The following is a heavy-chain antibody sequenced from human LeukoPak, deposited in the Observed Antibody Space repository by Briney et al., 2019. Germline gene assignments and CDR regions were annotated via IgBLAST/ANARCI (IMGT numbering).Heavy chain of an antibody. CDR2: IYHSGST. CDR3: ARLSSGYYHFDY. D-gene: IGHD3-22*01. V-gene: IGHV4-38-2*01. Sequence: SETLSLTCAVSGYSISSGYYWGWIRQPPGKGLEWIGSIYHSGSTYYNPSLKSRVTISVDTSKNQFSLKLSSVTAADTAVYYCARLSSGYYHFDYWGQGTVVTVSS. CDR1: GYSISSGYY. J-gene: IGHJ4*02.